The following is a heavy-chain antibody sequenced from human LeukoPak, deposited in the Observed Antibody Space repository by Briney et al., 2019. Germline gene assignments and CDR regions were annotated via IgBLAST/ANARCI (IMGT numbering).Heavy chain of an antibody. CDR3: PRGASGVRGVILTNCFVP. D-gene: IGHD3-10*01. V-gene: IGHV3-7*04. J-gene: IGHJ5*02. CDR1: GFTLRSFR. Sequence: GGSLRLPFSGSGFTLRSFRKSLVRQAPGKGLEWVASINDDGSEKYYVDSVKGRLTISRDNAKNSLYLQMHSLRVDDTAVYYCPRGASGVRGVILTNCFVPWAQGTLVTVSS. CDR2: INDDGSEK.